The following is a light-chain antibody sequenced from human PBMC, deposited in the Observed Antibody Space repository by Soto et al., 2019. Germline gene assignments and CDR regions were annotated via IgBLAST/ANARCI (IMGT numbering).Light chain of an antibody. V-gene: IGKV3-15*01. CDR1: QSVSSN. J-gene: IGKJ1*01. Sequence: ETVMTQSPATLSVSPGERATLSCRASQSVSSNLFWYQQKPGQAPRLLIYAAPTRATGIPARFSGSGSGTEFPLTISSLQYEDFAVYYCQQYNNWPETFGQGTKV. CDR2: AAP. CDR3: QQYNNWPET.